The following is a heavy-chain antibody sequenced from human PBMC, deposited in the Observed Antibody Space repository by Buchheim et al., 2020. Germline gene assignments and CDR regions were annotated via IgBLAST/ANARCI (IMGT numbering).Heavy chain of an antibody. Sequence: EVQLLESGGNLVQPGRSLRLSCSASGFTFSNYAMSWVRQAPGKGLEWVSGIGGNGRTTYYIDAVKGRFVVSRDNSKNTLYLQMNSLRAEDTALYYCAKDFQEPPRGVNVVVAARPWGFDYWGHGT. CDR2: IGGNGRTT. CDR3: AKDFQEPPRGVNVVVAARPWGFDY. D-gene: IGHD2-15*01. CDR1: GFTFSNYA. J-gene: IGHJ4*01. V-gene: IGHV3-23*01.